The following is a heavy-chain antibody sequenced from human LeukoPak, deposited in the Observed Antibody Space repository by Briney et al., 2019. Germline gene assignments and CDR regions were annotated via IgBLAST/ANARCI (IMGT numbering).Heavy chain of an antibody. CDR1: GFTFSSYA. V-gene: IGHV3-23*01. D-gene: IGHD6-19*01. Sequence: GGSLRLSCAASGFTFSSYAMSWVRQAPGKGLEWVSAISGSGGSTYYADSVEGRFTISRDNSKNTLYLQMNSLRAEDTAVYYCAKGAAVAGSTATFDYWGQGTLVTVSS. CDR2: ISGSGGST. J-gene: IGHJ4*02. CDR3: AKGAAVAGSTATFDY.